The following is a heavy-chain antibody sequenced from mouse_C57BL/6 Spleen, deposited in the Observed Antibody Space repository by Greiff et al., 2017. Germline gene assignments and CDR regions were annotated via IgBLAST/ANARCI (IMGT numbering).Heavy chain of an antibody. CDR1: GYTFTSYW. V-gene: IGHV1-7*01. CDR3: AGLRQGYYYAMDY. J-gene: IGHJ4*01. Sequence: ESGAELAKPGASVKLSCKASGYTFTSYWMHWVKQRPGQGLEWIGYINPSSGYTKYNQKFKDKATLTADKSSSTAYMQLSSLTYEDSAVYYCAGLRQGYYYAMDYWGQGTSVTVSS. CDR2: INPSSGYT. D-gene: IGHD2-12*01.